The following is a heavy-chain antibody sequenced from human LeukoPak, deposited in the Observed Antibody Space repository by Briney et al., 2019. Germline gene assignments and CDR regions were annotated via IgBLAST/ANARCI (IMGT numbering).Heavy chain of an antibody. D-gene: IGHD6-19*01. CDR1: GFTFSSYG. CDR3: ARVAGWHWFDP. J-gene: IGHJ5*02. V-gene: IGHV3-23*01. CDR2: ISTSGDNT. Sequence: GGSLRLSCAASGFTFSSYGMSWVRQAPGKGLEWVSAISTSGDNTYYGDSVKGRFTISRDNSKNTLYLQMNNKRVDDTAVYYWARVAGWHWFDPWGQGTLVTVSS.